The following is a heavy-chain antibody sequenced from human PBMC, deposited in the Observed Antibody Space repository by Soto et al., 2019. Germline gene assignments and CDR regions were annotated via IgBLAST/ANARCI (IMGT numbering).Heavy chain of an antibody. J-gene: IGHJ5*02. CDR2: VGGVGTDR. V-gene: IGHV3-23*01. Sequence: DVQLLESGGGLVQPGGSLRLSCAASGFTFSDYAMTWVRQAPGKGPEWVSCVGGVGTDRYYADSVKGRFTISRDNSKNTLFLQLSRLRSDDTAVYYCAKDAVLYNGKWDWFDPWGQGTLVTVSS. D-gene: IGHD1-20*01. CDR1: GFTFSDYA. CDR3: AKDAVLYNGKWDWFDP.